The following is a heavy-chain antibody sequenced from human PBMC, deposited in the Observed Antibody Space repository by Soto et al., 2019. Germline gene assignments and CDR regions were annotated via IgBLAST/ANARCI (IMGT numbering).Heavy chain of an antibody. V-gene: IGHV3-30*04. CDR1: GFTFSSYA. J-gene: IGHJ4*02. Sequence: QVQLVESGGGVVQPGRSLRLSCAASGFTFSSYAMHWVRQAPGTGLEWVAVISYDGRDKYYPDSVKGRFTISRDNSKNTLCLQMNSLRAEDTAVYYCARSAGGSYPQYDYWGQGTLVTVSS. CDR2: ISYDGRDK. D-gene: IGHD1-26*01. CDR3: ARSAGGSYPQYDY.